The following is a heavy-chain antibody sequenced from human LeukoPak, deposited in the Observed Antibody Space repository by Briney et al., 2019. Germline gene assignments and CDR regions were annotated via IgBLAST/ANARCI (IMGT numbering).Heavy chain of an antibody. V-gene: IGHV1-18*01. D-gene: IGHD2-15*01. CDR3: ARDPAPGQYCSGGSCYSYGMDV. CDR1: GYTFTSYG. CDR2: ISAYNGNT. J-gene: IGHJ6*02. Sequence: ASVKVSCKASGYTFTSYGISWVRQAPGQGLEWMGWISAYNGNTNYALKLQGRVTMTTDTSTSTAYMELRSLRSDDTAVYYCARDPAPGQYCSGGSCYSYGMDVWGQGTTVTVSS.